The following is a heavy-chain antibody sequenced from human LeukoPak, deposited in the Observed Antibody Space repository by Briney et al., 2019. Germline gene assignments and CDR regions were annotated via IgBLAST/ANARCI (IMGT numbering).Heavy chain of an antibody. Sequence: ASVKVSCKASGYTFTSYDINWVRQATGQGLEWMGWMNPNSGNTGYAQKFQGRVTITRNTSISTAYMELSSLRSEDTAVYYCARGPSQIMENYMDVWGKGTTVTVSS. V-gene: IGHV1-8*03. J-gene: IGHJ6*03. D-gene: IGHD3-16*01. CDR1: GYTFTSYD. CDR3: ARGPSQIMENYMDV. CDR2: MNPNSGNT.